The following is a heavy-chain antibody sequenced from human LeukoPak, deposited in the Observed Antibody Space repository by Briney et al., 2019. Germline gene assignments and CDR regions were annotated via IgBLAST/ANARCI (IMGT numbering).Heavy chain of an antibody. CDR1: GGSINNYY. D-gene: IGHD5-18*01. V-gene: IGHV4-59*01. CDR2: IYYSGST. CDR3: ARIVPCSYGYVDY. Sequence: SETLSLTCTVSGGSINNYYWSWIRQPPGKGLEWIGYIYYSGSTNYNPSLKSRVSISVDTSKNQFSLNLTSVTAADTAVYYCARIVPCSYGYVDYWGQGTLVTVSS. J-gene: IGHJ4*02.